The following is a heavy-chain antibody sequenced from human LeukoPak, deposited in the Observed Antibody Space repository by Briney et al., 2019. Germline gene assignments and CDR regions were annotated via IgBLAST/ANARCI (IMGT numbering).Heavy chain of an antibody. CDR2: ISSSGSTI. J-gene: IGHJ4*02. D-gene: IGHD3-22*01. V-gene: IGHV3-11*04. Sequence: GGSLRLSCAASGFTFSDYYMSWIRQAPGKGLEWVSYISSSGSTIYYADSVKGRFTISRDNAKNSLYLQMNSLRAEDTAVYYCARDPNYYDSSGYYFGIYWGQGTLVTVSS. CDR1: GFTFSDYY. CDR3: ARDPNYYDSSGYYFGIY.